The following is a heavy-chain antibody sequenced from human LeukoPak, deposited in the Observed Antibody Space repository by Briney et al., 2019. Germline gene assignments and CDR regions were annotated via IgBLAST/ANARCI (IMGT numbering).Heavy chain of an antibody. V-gene: IGHV1-58*02. CDR3: AAVFDSLGVTKGAY. D-gene: IGHD4-17*01. J-gene: IGHJ4*02. Sequence: ASVKVSCKASGFTFTSSDMQWVRQARGQRLEWIGWIVVGSGNTDYAQNFQERVTITRDMSTSTAYMELSSLRSEDTAVYYCAAVFDSLGVTKGAYWDQGTLVTVSS. CDR1: GFTFTSSD. CDR2: IVVGSGNT.